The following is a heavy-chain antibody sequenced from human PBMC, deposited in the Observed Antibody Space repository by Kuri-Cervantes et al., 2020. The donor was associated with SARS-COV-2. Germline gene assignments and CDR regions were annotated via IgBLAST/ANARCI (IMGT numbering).Heavy chain of an antibody. CDR3: GRGGDYDYSSGYSQYVQH. D-gene: IGHD3-3*01. V-gene: IGHV4-30-2*01. CDR1: GGSISSGGYS. J-gene: IGHJ1*01. Sequence: SETLSLTCEVSGGSISSGGYSWAWIRQPPGKGLEWIGYIYQSGGTYYNPSLKSRVIISVDRSKDQFSLKLESVTAADTAAYYCGRGGDYDYSSGYSQYVQHWGQGTQVTVSS. CDR2: IYQSGGT.